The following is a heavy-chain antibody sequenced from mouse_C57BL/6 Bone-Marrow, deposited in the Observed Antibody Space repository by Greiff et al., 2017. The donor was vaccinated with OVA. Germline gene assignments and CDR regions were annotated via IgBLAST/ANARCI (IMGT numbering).Heavy chain of an antibody. J-gene: IGHJ2*01. V-gene: IGHV1-84*01. D-gene: IGHD4-1*01. CDR2: IYPGSGNT. CDR3: ARGDWDYFDY. CDR1: GYTFTDYY. Sequence: VQGVESGPELVKPGASVKISCKASGYTFTDYYINWVKQRPGQGLEWIGWIYPGSGNTKYNEKYKGKATLTVDTSSSTAYMQLSSLTSEDSAVYFGARGDWDYFDYWGQGTTLTVSS.